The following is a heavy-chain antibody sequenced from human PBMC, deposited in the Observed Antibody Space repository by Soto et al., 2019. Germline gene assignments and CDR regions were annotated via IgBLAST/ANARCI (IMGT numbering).Heavy chain of an antibody. CDR3: ARVRLGYCISTNCFFDY. Sequence: PGGSLGLACAASGFTFSSESMNWVRQAPGKGLEWVSSISSSSSYIYYADSVKGRFTISRDNAKNSLYLQMNSLRAEDTAVYYCARVRLGYCISTNCFFDYWGQGTLVPASS. J-gene: IGHJ4*02. CDR2: ISSSSSYI. D-gene: IGHD2-2*01. CDR1: GFTFSSES. V-gene: IGHV3-21*01.